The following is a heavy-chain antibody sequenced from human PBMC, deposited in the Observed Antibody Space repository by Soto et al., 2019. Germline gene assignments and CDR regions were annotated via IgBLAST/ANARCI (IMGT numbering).Heavy chain of an antibody. CDR1: GFTFSDYY. V-gene: IGHV3-11*01. J-gene: IGHJ6*04. CDR2: ISSSGSTI. D-gene: IGHD3-3*01. CDR3: ARDRGIRFLEWLMDV. Sequence: PGGSLRLSCAASGFTFSDYYMSWIRQAPGKGLEWVSYISSSGSTIYYADSVKGRFTISRDNAKNSLYLQMNSLRAEDTAVYNCARDRGIRFLEWLMDVWGKGTTVTVSS.